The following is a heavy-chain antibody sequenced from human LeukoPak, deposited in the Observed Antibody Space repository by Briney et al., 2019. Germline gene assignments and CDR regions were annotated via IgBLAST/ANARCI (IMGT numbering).Heavy chain of an antibody. Sequence: PGGSLRLSCAASGFNFTRYNMNWVRQAPGKGLEHISYISSISRTIDNADSVKGRFTISRDNAKNSLYLQMNSLRAEDTAVYYCARVSYGWTYYYYYMDVWGKGTTVTISS. J-gene: IGHJ6*03. CDR2: ISSISRTI. CDR1: GFNFTRYN. V-gene: IGHV3-48*04. D-gene: IGHD5-18*01. CDR3: ARVSYGWTYYYYYMDV.